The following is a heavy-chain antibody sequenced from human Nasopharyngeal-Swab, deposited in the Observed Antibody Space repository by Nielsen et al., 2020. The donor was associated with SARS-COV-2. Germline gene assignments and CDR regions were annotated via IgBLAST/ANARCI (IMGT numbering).Heavy chain of an antibody. J-gene: IGHJ5*02. Sequence: ESLKISCAASGFTFSTYWMHWVRQPPGKGLLWVSRIDTDGTITDYADSVKGRFTISRDNAKNTLYLQMNSLRVEDTGLYYCARDVAGADSAWGQGALVTVSS. D-gene: IGHD2-21*01. CDR1: GFTFSTYW. CDR3: ARDVAGADSA. V-gene: IGHV3-74*01. CDR2: IDTDGTIT.